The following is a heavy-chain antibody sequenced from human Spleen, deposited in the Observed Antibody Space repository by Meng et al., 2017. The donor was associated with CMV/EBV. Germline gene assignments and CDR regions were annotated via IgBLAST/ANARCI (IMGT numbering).Heavy chain of an antibody. J-gene: IGHJ4*02. CDR2: IDPSGGST. Sequence: ASVKVSCKAPGYTFTSYYMHWVRQAPGQGLEWMGIIDPSGGSTSYAQKFQGRVTMTRDTSTSTVYMELSSLRSEDTAVYYCARDAGTIAVSGIGDYWGQGTLVTVSS. V-gene: IGHV1-46*01. D-gene: IGHD6-19*01. CDR3: ARDAGTIAVSGIGDY. CDR1: GYTFTSYY.